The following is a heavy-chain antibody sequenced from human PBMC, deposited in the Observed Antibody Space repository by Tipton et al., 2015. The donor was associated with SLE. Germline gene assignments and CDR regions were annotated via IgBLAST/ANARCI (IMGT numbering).Heavy chain of an antibody. V-gene: IGHV3-9*01. CDR3: ARAMTMDIRDSFDV. D-gene: IGHD4/OR15-4a*01. CDR2: INWNSGII. Sequence: SLRLSCAGSGFTFDDYAMHWVRQAPGKGLEWVAGINWNSGIIVYADSVQGRFIVSRDNAENSLHLQMSSLRGDDTALYYCARAMTMDIRDSFDVWGQGTTVTVSS. J-gene: IGHJ3*01. CDR1: GFTFDDYA.